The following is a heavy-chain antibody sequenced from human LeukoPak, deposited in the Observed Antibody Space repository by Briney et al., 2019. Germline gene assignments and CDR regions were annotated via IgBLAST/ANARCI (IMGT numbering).Heavy chain of an antibody. CDR1: GYTFTSYY. V-gene: IGHV1-46*01. CDR3: AREWKDIVVVPAASLHY. CDR2: INPSGGST. Sequence: ASVKVSCKASGYTFTSYYMHWVRQAPGQGLEWMGIINPSGGSTSYAQKFQGRVTMTRDTSTSTVYVELSSLRSEDTAVYYCAREWKDIVVVPAASLHYWGQGTLVTVSS. D-gene: IGHD2-2*01. J-gene: IGHJ4*02.